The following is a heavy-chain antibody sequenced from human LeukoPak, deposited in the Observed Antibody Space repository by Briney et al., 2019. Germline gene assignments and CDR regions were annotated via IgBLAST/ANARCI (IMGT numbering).Heavy chain of an antibody. J-gene: IGHJ4*02. CDR1: GDSISSSISY. Sequence: SETLSLTCTVSGDSISSSISYWGWIRQPPGKGLEWIGSIYYSGSTHYNPSLKSRVIISVDTSKNQFSLRLSSVTAADTAVYYCARNHTHEGYGYYFDYWGQGTLITVSS. CDR2: IYYSGST. D-gene: IGHD5-18*01. CDR3: ARNHTHEGYGYYFDY. V-gene: IGHV4-39*01.